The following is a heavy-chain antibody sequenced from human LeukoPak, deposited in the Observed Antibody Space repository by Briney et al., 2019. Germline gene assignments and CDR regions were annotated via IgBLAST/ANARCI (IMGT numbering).Heavy chain of an antibody. CDR3: ARGLSPNYFDY. Sequence: SETLSLTCTVSGGSISSSSYYWSWIRQPPGKGLEWIGEINHSGSTNYNPSLKSRVTISVDTSKNQFSLKLSSVTAADTAVYYCARGLSPNYFDYWGQGTLVTVSS. CDR2: INHSGST. J-gene: IGHJ4*02. CDR1: GGSISSSSYY. V-gene: IGHV4-39*07.